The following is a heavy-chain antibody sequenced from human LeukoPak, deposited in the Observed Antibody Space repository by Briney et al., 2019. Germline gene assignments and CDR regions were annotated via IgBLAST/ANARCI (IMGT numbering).Heavy chain of an antibody. J-gene: IGHJ4*02. D-gene: IGHD6-19*01. CDR1: GYTFTGYY. CDR3: ARVGSSGWYVHPTLDY. CDR2: INPNSGDP. Sequence: ASVKVSCKAYGYTFTGYYMHWVRPAPGQGLELMGWINPNSGDPNYAQKFQGRVTVARNTSISTAYMELSRLRSDGTAVYYCARVGSSGWYVHPTLDYWGQGTLVTVS. V-gene: IGHV1-2*02.